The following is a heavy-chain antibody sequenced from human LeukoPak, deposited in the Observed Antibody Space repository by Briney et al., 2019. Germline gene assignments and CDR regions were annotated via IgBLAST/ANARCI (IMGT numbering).Heavy chain of an antibody. CDR3: ATQVGDGGYFDY. CDR2: ISRSGSSI. V-gene: IGHV3-48*03. Sequence: GGSLRLSCAASGFTFGSYEMNWVRQAPGKGLEWVSYISRSGSSIDYADSVKGRFTISRDNAKNSLYLQMNTLRAEDTAVYYCATQVGDGGYFDYWGQGTLVTVSS. CDR1: GFTFGSYE. J-gene: IGHJ4*02. D-gene: IGHD5-24*01.